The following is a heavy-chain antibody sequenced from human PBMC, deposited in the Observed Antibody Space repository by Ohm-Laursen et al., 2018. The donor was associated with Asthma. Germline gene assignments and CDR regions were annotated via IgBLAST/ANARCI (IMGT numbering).Heavy chain of an antibody. V-gene: IGHV4-61*01. J-gene: IGHJ4*02. CDR1: GGSVSSGSYY. CDR2: IYYSGST. D-gene: IGHD6-6*01. CDR3: ARDPFSHSISY. Sequence: PGTLSLTCTVSGGSVSSGSYYWSWIRQPPGKGLEWIGYIYYSGSTNYNPSLKSRVTISVDTSKNQFSLKLSSVTAADTAVYYCARDPFSHSISYWGQGTLVTVSS.